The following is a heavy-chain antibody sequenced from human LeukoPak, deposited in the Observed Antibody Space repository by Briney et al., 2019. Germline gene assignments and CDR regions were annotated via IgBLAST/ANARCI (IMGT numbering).Heavy chain of an antibody. J-gene: IGHJ5*02. V-gene: IGHV4-31*03. D-gene: IGHD6-13*01. CDR1: GGSISSGGYY. CDR2: IYYSGST. Sequence: PSETLSLTCTVSGGSISSGGYYWSWIRQHPGKGLEWIGYIYYSGSTYYNPSLKSRVTISVDTSKNQFSLKLSSVTAADTAVYYCARVYKAAAENWFDPWGQGTLVTVSS. CDR3: ARVYKAAAENWFDP.